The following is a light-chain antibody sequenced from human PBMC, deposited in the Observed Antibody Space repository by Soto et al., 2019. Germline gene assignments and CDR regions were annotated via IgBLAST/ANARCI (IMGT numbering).Light chain of an antibody. Sequence: EIVLTQSPGTLSLSPGERATLSCRASQSVSSSYLAWYQHKPGQAPRLLIYGASSRATGIPARFSASGSGTDFTLTISRLEPEDFAVYYCQQYADSPLTFGGGTKVDIK. V-gene: IGKV3-20*01. J-gene: IGKJ4*01. CDR1: QSVSSSY. CDR2: GAS. CDR3: QQYADSPLT.